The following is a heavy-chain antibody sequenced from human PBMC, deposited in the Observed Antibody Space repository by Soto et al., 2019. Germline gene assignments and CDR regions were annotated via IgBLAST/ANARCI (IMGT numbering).Heavy chain of an antibody. V-gene: IGHV3-23*01. J-gene: IGHJ4*01. CDR2: ISGSGGST. Sequence: EVQLLDSGGGLVQPGGSLRLACAASGFTFSSYAMSWVRQAPGKGLEWVLAISGSGGSTDYADSGQGRFTISRDNTKHTLYRQLNSLRAEDTAVYYCAKDRPPARLCRPQFDYLGQGTLVTGSS. CDR1: GFTFSSYA. CDR3: AKDRPPARLCRPQFDY.